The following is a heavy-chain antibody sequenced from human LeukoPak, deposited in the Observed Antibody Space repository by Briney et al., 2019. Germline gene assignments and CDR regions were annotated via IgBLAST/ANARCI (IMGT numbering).Heavy chain of an antibody. D-gene: IGHD2-15*01. V-gene: IGHV4-4*07. Sequence: PSETLSLTCTVSGGSISSYYWSWIRQPAGKGLEWIGRIYTSGSTNYNPSLKSRVTMSADTSKNQFSLKLSSVTAADTAVYYCARELVGQYCSGGSCYNFYYYYYMDVWGKGTTVTVSS. CDR1: GGSISSYY. J-gene: IGHJ6*03. CDR3: ARELVGQYCSGGSCYNFYYYYYMDV. CDR2: IYTSGST.